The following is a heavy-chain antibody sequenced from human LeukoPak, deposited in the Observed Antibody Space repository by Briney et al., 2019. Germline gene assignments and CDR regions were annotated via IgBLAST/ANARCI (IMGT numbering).Heavy chain of an antibody. Sequence: SETLSLTCAVYGGSFSGYYWSWIRQPPGKGLEWIGEINHSGSTNYNPSLKSRVTISVDTSKNQFSLKLSSVTAPDTAVYYCARARGYCSSTSCYGCCYYYYYGMDVWGQGTTVTVSS. CDR3: ARARGYCSSTSCYGCCYYYYYGMDV. V-gene: IGHV4-34*01. D-gene: IGHD2-2*01. CDR1: GGSFSGYY. J-gene: IGHJ6*02. CDR2: INHSGST.